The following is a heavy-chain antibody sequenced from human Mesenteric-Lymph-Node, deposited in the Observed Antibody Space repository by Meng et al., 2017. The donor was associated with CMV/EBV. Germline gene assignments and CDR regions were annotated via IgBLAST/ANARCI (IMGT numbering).Heavy chain of an antibody. Sequence: SETLSLTCTVSGGSISDSYWSWIRQPPGKGLEWIGYIYSSGGTHHNPSLKSRVTISVDPSKNQFSLRLSSVTAADTAVYYCARRGHLAYTFDIWGQGTMVTVSS. CDR1: GGSISDSY. D-gene: IGHD2-2*02. CDR3: ARRGHLAYTFDI. CDR2: IYSSGGT. J-gene: IGHJ3*02. V-gene: IGHV4-59*01.